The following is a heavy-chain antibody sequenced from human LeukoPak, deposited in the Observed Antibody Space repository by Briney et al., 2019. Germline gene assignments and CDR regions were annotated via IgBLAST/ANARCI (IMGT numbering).Heavy chain of an antibody. CDR1: GFTFSSYA. Sequence: GGSLRLSCAASGFTFSSYAMHWVRQAPGKGPEWVAVISYDGSNKYYADSVKGRFTISRDNSKNTLYLQMNSLRAEDTAVYYCASETTRQWLVTWTIDYWGQGTLVTVSS. V-gene: IGHV3-30-3*01. CDR3: ASETTRQWLVTWTIDY. D-gene: IGHD6-19*01. CDR2: ISYDGSNK. J-gene: IGHJ4*02.